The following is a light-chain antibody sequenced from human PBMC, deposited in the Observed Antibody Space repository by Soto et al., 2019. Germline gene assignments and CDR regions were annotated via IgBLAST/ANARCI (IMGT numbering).Light chain of an antibody. Sequence: QSVLTQPPSVSGAPGQRVTISCTGSSSNIGAGYDVHWYQQFSGTSPQLLIYGNDNRPSGVPDRFSGSKSGTSASLAITGLLAQDGADYYCLSYDSILSGFWVFCGG. CDR2: GND. CDR3: LSYDSILSGFWV. J-gene: IGLJ3*02. CDR1: SSNIGAGYD. V-gene: IGLV1-40*01.